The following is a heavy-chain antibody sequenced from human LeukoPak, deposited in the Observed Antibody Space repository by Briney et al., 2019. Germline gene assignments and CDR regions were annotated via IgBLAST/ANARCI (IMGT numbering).Heavy chain of an antibody. CDR3: ATFYGYSNTWYYPYFDN. CDR2: MYYSGST. CDR1: GGSISSSSYY. V-gene: IGHV4-39*01. D-gene: IGHD6-13*01. J-gene: IGHJ4*02. Sequence: SETLSLTYTVSGGSISSSSYYWGWIRQPPGKGLEWIGSMYYSGSTFYNPSLRSRVTISVDTSKNQFSLRLSSMTAADTAVYYCATFYGYSNTWYYPYFDNWGQGTLVTVSS.